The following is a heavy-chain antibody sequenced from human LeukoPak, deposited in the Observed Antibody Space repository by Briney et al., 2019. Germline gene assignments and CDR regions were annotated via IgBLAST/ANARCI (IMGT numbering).Heavy chain of an antibody. J-gene: IGHJ4*02. V-gene: IGHV4-59*11. CDR2: IYYSGST. CDR3: ARGGDWALIDY. D-gene: IGHD3/OR15-3a*01. CDR1: GGSISSHY. Sequence: PSETLSLTCTVSGGSISSHYWSWIRQPPGKGLEWIGYIYYSGSTNYNPSLKSRVTISVDTSKNQFSLKLSSVTAADTAVYYCARGGDWALIDYWGQGTLVNVSS.